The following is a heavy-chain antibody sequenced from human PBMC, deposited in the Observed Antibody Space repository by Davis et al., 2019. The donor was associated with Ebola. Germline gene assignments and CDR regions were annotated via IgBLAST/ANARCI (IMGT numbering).Heavy chain of an antibody. CDR1: GQSFRDYY. CDR2: INHSGST. V-gene: IGHV4-34*01. J-gene: IGHJ4*02. D-gene: IGHD2-2*01. CDR3: ASPHQIRGKDYFDL. Sequence: PSETLSLTCAVNGQSFRDYYWGWIRQPPGKGLEWIGEINHSGSTYYNPSLKSRVTISIDTSRNQFSLKLTSVTDADTAVYYCASPHQIRGKDYFDLWGQGTLVTVSS.